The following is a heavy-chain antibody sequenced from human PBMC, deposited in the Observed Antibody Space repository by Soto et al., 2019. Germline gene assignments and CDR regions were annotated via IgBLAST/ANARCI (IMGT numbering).Heavy chain of an antibody. Sequence: GGSLRLSCVASGFTFSSYAMSWVRQAPGKGLEWVSAISGSGGSTYYADSVKGRFTISRDNSKNTLYLQMNRLRAEDTAVYYCEKGENYYDSSGNSDYWGQGTLVTVSS. CDR2: ISGSGGST. CDR3: EKGENYYDSSGNSDY. D-gene: IGHD3-22*01. V-gene: IGHV3-23*01. J-gene: IGHJ4*02. CDR1: GFTFSSYA.